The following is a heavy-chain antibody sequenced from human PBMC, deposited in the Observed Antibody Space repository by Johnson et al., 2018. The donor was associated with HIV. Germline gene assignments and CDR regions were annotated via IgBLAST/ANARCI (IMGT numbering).Heavy chain of an antibody. J-gene: IGHJ3*02. D-gene: IGHD6-6*01. CDR2: INWNGGST. CDR3: ARARGEGAARTDAFDI. Sequence: VQLVESGGGLVKPGGSLRLSCAASGFTFSDYYMSWIRQAPGKGLEWVSGINWNGGSTGYADSVKGRFTISRDNAKNSLYLQMNSLRAEDTALYYCARARGEGAARTDAFDIWGQGTMVTVSS. CDR1: GFTFSDYY. V-gene: IGHV3-20*04.